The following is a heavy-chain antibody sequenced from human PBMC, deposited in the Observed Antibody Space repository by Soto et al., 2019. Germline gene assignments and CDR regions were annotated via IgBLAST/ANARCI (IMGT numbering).Heavy chain of an antibody. V-gene: IGHV1-69*13. CDR2: IIPIFGTA. CDR3: ARGYMGYYDSSGYHGYNWFDP. D-gene: IGHD3-22*01. CDR1: GGTFSSYA. J-gene: IGHJ5*02. Sequence: SVKVSCKASGGTFSSYAISWVRQAPGQGLEWMGGIIPIFGTANYAQKFRGRVTITADESTSTAYMELSSLRSEDTAVYYCARGYMGYYDSSGYHGYNWFDPWGQGTLVTVSS.